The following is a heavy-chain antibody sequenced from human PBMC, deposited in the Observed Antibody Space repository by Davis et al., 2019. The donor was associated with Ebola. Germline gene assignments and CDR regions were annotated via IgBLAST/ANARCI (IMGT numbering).Heavy chain of an antibody. J-gene: IGHJ4*02. V-gene: IGHV3-30*18. CDR1: GFTFSSYG. D-gene: IGHD6-25*01. Sequence: PGGSQRLSCGASGFTFSSYGMHWVRQAPGKGLEWVALISYDETDEYYADSVKGRFTISRDNSNNTLYLQMNSLRPDDTAVYYCAKGSGYFDYWGQGTLVTVSS. CDR2: ISYDETDE. CDR3: AKGSGYFDY.